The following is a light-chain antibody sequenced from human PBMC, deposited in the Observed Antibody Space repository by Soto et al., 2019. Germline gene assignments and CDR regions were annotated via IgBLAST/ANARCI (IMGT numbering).Light chain of an antibody. J-gene: IGKJ1*01. CDR3: QQSYSTAWT. CDR2: AAS. Sequence: DIQMTQSPSSLSASVGDRVTITCRASQNIRNYLNWYQQKPGKAPKLLIYAASNLQNWVPSRFSCSGSGTDFTLTISSLQPEDFATYDCQQSYSTAWTFGQGTKVEIK. CDR1: QNIRNY. V-gene: IGKV1-39*01.